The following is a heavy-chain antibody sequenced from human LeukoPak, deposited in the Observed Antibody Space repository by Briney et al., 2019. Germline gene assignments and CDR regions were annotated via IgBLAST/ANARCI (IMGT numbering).Heavy chain of an antibody. V-gene: IGHV4-34*01. CDR2: IILSGRT. Sequence: SETLSLTCAVYGGSFSGFYWSWIRQPPGKGLEWIGEIILSGRTHYNPSLKSRVTISVDTSNNHFSLKLSSVTAADTAVYYCARGGYYSGGSCYPDYWGQGTLVTVSS. CDR3: ARGGYYSGGSCYPDY. D-gene: IGHD2-15*01. J-gene: IGHJ4*02. CDR1: GGSFSGFY.